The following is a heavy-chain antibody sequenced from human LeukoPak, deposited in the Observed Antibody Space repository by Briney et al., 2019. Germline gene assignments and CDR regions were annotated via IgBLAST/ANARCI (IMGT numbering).Heavy chain of an antibody. CDR2: ISWNSGSI. V-gene: IGHV3-9*01. CDR1: GFTFDDYA. CDR3: AKDVGRGGDFQGYYGMDV. Sequence: GRSLRLSCAASGFTFDDYAMHWVRQAPGKGLEWVSGISWNSGSIGYADSVKGRFTISRDNAKNSLYLQMNSLRAEDTALYYCAKDVGRGGDFQGYYGMDVWGQGTTVTVSS. D-gene: IGHD2-21*02. J-gene: IGHJ6*02.